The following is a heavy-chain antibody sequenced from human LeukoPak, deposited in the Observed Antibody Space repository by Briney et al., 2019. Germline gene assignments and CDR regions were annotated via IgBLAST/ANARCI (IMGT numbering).Heavy chain of an antibody. J-gene: IGHJ3*02. V-gene: IGHV5-51*01. Sequence: GESLKISCKVPGYTFSSYWIAWVRQMPGKGLECMGIIYPGDSDTRYSPSFQGQVTISADKSINTAYLQWSTMKASDSAMYYCTRGRYTNSSGYSYDAFDIWGQGTMVTVSS. CDR3: TRGRYTNSSGYSYDAFDI. CDR2: IYPGDSDT. D-gene: IGHD3-22*01. CDR1: GYTFSSYW.